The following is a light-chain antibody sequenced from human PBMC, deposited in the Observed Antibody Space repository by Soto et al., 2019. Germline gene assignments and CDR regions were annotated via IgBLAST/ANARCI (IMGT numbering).Light chain of an antibody. J-gene: IGKJ1*01. V-gene: IGKV1-16*01. CDR3: QQYHSYPPT. Sequence: DIQITHSPSSLSASEGDRVTITCRASQDISNYLAWFQQKPGKAPKSLIYASSALRSGVPSRFSGSRSGTDFTLTIRGLRPEDFATYYCQQYHSYPPTFGQGTKVDIK. CDR2: ASS. CDR1: QDISNY.